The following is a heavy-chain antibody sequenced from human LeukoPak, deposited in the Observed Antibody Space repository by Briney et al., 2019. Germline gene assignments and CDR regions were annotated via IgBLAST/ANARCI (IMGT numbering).Heavy chain of an antibody. Sequence: GRSLRLSCAASGFTFSSYAMHWVRQAPGKGLEWVAVISYDGSNKYYADSVKGRFTISRDNSKNTLYLQMNSLRAEDTAVYHCARGGEQWPKVFLDYWGQGTLVTVSS. CDR2: ISYDGSNK. D-gene: IGHD6-19*01. CDR3: ARGGEQWPKVFLDY. CDR1: GFTFSSYA. J-gene: IGHJ4*02. V-gene: IGHV3-30*04.